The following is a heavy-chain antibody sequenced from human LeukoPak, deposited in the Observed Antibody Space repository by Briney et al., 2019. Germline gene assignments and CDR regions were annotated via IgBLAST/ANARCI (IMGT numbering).Heavy chain of an antibody. V-gene: IGHV4-39*07. J-gene: IGHJ4*02. CDR2: TNHSGST. CDR1: GGSISSSSYY. Sequence: SETLPLTCTVSGGSISSSSYYWSWIRQPPGKGLEWIGETNHSGSTSYNPSLKSRVTISVDTSKNQFSLKLSSVTAADTAVYYCARGPYYDFWSGYYRPFDYWGQGTLVTVSS. CDR3: ARGPYYDFWSGYYRPFDY. D-gene: IGHD3-3*01.